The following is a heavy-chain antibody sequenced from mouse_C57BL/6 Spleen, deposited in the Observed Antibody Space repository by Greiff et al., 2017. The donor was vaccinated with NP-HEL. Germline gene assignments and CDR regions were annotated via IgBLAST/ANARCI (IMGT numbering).Heavy chain of an antibody. Sequence: VKLVESGAELMKPGASVKLSCKATGYTFTGYWREWVKQRPGHGLEWIGEILPGSGSTNYNEKFKGKATFTADTSSNTAYMQLSSLTTEDSAIYYCARLGRQYYYGTGFAYWGQGTLVTVSA. CDR1: GYTFTGYW. J-gene: IGHJ3*01. D-gene: IGHD1-1*01. CDR2: ILPGSGST. V-gene: IGHV1-9*01. CDR3: ARLGRQYYYGTGFAY.